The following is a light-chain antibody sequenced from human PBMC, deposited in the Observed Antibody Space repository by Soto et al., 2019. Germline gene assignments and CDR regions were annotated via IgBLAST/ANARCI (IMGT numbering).Light chain of an antibody. CDR1: QTFTSGH. V-gene: IGKV3-20*01. CDR3: QDYGGAPLST. J-gene: IGKJ2*01. CDR2: ETS. Sequence: IVLSQSPGTLSVSPGERVTLSCRGSQTFTSGHLAWYQQRPGQAPRLLIYETSTRAAGIQDRFSASASGTDFTLTVSRLEPEDFAIYYCQDYGGAPLSTFGQGTKVEVK.